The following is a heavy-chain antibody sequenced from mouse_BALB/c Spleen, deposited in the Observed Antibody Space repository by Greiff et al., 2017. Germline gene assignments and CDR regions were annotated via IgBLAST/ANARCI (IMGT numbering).Heavy chain of an antibody. Sequence: QVQLKESGAELARPGASVKLSCKASGYTFTDYYINWVKQRTGQGLEWIGEIYPGSGNTYYNEKFKGKATLTADKSSSTAYMQLSSLTSEDSAVYFCAKSTVYYAMDYWGQGTSVTVSS. CDR2: IYPGSGNT. V-gene: IGHV1-77*01. D-gene: IGHD1-1*01. CDR3: AKSTVYYAMDY. J-gene: IGHJ4*01. CDR1: GYTFTDYY.